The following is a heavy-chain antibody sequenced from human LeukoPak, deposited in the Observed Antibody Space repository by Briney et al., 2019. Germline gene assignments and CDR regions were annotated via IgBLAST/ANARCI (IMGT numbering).Heavy chain of an antibody. CDR1: GYTFTGYY. V-gene: IGHV1-2*02. CDR3: ARVSYNYLDY. D-gene: IGHD5-24*01. CDR2: INPNSGDT. Sequence: AASVKVSCKASGYTFTGYYMHWVRQAPGQGLEWMGWINPNSGDTNYAQRFQGRVTMTRDTSTSTAYMELSRLTSDDTAVYYCARVSYNYLDYWGQGTLVTVSS. J-gene: IGHJ4*01.